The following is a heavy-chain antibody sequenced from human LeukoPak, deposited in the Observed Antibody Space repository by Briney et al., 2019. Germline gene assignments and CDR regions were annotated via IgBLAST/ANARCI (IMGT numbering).Heavy chain of an antibody. J-gene: IGHJ4*02. V-gene: IGHV4-39*07. D-gene: IGHD3-10*01. CDR1: GGSISSGGYY. Sequence: SETLSLTCTVSGGSISSGGYYWSWIRQPPGRGLEWIGEINHSGSTNYNPSLKSRVTISVDTSKNQFSLKLSSVTAADTAVYYCASGLFFDYWGQGTLVTVSS. CDR3: ASGLFFDY. CDR2: INHSGST.